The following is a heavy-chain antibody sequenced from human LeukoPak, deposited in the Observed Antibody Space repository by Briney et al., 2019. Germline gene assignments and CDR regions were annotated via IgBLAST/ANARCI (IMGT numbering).Heavy chain of an antibody. D-gene: IGHD3-22*01. J-gene: IGHJ4*02. Sequence: ASVNVSCKASGYTFTSYYMHWVRQAPGQGLEWMGIINPSGGSTIYAQKFQGRVTMTRDTSTSTAYMELRSLRSDDTAVYFCARDGHRMYYYESSDYRFDSWGQGTLVTVSS. V-gene: IGHV1-46*01. CDR2: INPSGGST. CDR3: ARDGHRMYYYESSDYRFDS. CDR1: GYTFTSYY.